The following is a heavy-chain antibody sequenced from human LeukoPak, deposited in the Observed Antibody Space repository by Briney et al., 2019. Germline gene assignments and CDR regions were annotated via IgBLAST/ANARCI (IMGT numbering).Heavy chain of an antibody. J-gene: IGHJ6*03. CDR1: GGSISSGDYY. D-gene: IGHD3-3*01. CDR3: ARVMTYYDFWSGYYVDYYYYYMDV. V-gene: IGHV4-30-4*08. Sequence: SETLSLTCTVSGGSISSGDYYWTWIRQPRGKGLEWIGYIYYSGSPYYNPSLKSRVTISVDTSKNQFSLKLSSVTAGDTAVYYCARVMTYYDFWSGYYVDYYYYYMDVWGKGTTVTVSS. CDR2: IYYSGSP.